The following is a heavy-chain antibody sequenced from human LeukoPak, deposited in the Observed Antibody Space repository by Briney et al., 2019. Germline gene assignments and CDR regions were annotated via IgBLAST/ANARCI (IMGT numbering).Heavy chain of an antibody. Sequence: SETLSLTCSVSGGSISSSTYYWGWIRQPPGKGLEWIGNIYYSGSTYYNPSLRSRVTISVDTSKNQFSLKLSSVTAADTAVYYCARVGYGNWFDPWGQGTLVTVSS. V-gene: IGHV4-39*07. CDR3: ARVGYGNWFDP. CDR2: IYYSGST. CDR1: GGSISSSTYY. D-gene: IGHD2-15*01. J-gene: IGHJ5*02.